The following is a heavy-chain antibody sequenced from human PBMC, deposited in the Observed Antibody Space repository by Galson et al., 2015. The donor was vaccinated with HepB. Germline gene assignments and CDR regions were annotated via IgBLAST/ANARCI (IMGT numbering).Heavy chain of an antibody. V-gene: IGHV1-2*04. D-gene: IGHD3-22*01. CDR2: INPNSGGT. J-gene: IGHJ3*02. Sequence: SVKVSCKASGYTFTGYYMHWVRQAPGQGLEWMGWINPNSGGTNYAQKFQGWVTMTRDTSISTAYMELSRLRSDDTAVYYCARADYYDSSAEAFVIWGQGTMVTVSS. CDR3: ARADYYDSSAEAFVI. CDR1: GYTFTGYY.